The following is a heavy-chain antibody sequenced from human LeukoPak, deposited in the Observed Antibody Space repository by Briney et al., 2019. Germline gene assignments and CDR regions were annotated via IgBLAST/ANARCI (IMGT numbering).Heavy chain of an antibody. CDR1: GFTFSSYG. V-gene: IGHV3-30*02. J-gene: IGHJ4*02. Sequence: GVSLRLSCAASGFTFSSYGMHWVRQAPGKGLEWVAFIRYDGSNKYYADSVKGRFTISRDNSYNTVSLQMNSLRAEDTAVYYRARDLAAAGDYWGQGTLVTVSS. CDR3: ARDLAAAGDY. D-gene: IGHD6-13*01. CDR2: IRYDGSNK.